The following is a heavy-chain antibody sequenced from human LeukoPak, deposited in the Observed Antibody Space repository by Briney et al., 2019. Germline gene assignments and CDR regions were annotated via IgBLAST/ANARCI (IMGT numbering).Heavy chain of an antibody. CDR2: IQAGGDEY. J-gene: IGHJ4*02. D-gene: IGHD4-23*01. CDR3: ARDTPGYGGDDFDY. Sequence: GGSLRLSCAASGFTFNTYGMHWVRQAPGKGLEGMTFIQAGGDEYYYAESVKGRFTVSRDNSKNTLYLQMNSLRPEDTAVYYCARDTPGYGGDDFDYWGQGALVTVSS. V-gene: IGHV3-30*02. CDR1: GFTFNTYG.